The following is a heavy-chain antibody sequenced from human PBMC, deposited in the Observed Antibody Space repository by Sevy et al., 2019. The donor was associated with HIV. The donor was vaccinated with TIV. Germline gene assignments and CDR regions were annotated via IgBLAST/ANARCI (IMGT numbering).Heavy chain of an antibody. CDR1: GGSISSGGYY. D-gene: IGHD3-22*01. Sequence: SETLSLTCTVSGGSISSGGYYWSWIRQHPGKGLEWIGYIYYSRSTYYNPSLKSRVTISVDTSKNKFSLKLSSVTAADTAVYYCARGHYYDSSGYRAHFDYWGQGTLVTVSS. V-gene: IGHV4-31*03. J-gene: IGHJ4*02. CDR2: IYYSRST. CDR3: ARGHYYDSSGYRAHFDY.